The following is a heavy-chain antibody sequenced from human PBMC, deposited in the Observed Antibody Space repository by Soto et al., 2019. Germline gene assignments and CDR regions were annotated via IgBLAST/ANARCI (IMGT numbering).Heavy chain of an antibody. V-gene: IGHV3-7*01. CDR3: ARLYGSVTTYDY. CDR1: GFTFSDYW. Sequence: EVQLVESGGGLVQPGGSLRLSCAASGFTFSDYWMSWVRQPPGKGLEWVASINQDGRDRRYVDSMRGRFTVSRDNTKNSLYLQMNSLRVEDTAVYFCARLYGSVTTYDYWGQGTMATVSS. J-gene: IGHJ4*02. D-gene: IGHD6-19*01. CDR2: INQDGRDR.